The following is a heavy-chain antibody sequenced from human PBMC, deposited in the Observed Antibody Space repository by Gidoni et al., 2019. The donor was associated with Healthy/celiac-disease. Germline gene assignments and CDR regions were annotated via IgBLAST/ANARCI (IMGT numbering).Heavy chain of an antibody. J-gene: IGHJ4*02. CDR3: AKDPALPCGGDCR. CDR2: ISGSGGST. Sequence: EVQLLESGGGLVQPGGSLRLSCAASGFTFSSYAMSWVRQAPGKGLEWGSAISGSGGSTYYADSVKGRFTISRDNSKNTLYLQMNSLRAEDTAVYYCAKDPALPCGGDCRWGQGTLVTVSS. D-gene: IGHD2-21*01. V-gene: IGHV3-23*01. CDR1: GFTFSSYA.